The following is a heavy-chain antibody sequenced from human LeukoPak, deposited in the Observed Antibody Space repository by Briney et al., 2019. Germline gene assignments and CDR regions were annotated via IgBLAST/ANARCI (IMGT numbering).Heavy chain of an antibody. V-gene: IGHV1-24*01. CDR3: AFSLGRLVLDY. D-gene: IGHD6-19*01. J-gene: IGHJ4*02. CDR1: GYTLTELS. CDR2: FDPEDGET. Sequence: ASVKVSCKVSGYTLTELSMHWVRQAPGKGLEWMGGFDPEDGETIYAQKFQGRVTMTKDTSTDTAYMELSSLRSEDTAVYYCAFSLGRLVLDYWGQGTLVTVSS.